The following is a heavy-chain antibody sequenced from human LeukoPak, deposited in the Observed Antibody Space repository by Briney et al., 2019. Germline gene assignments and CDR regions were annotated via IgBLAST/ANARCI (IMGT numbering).Heavy chain of an antibody. CDR2: ISSSSSTI. CDR1: GFTFSNYS. Sequence: GGSLRLSCAASGFTFSNYSMNWVRQAPGKGLEWVSYISSSSSTIYYADSVRGRFTISRDNARNSLYLQMNSLRAEDTAVYYCARRGIAAAPPTWGQGTLVTVSS. D-gene: IGHD6-13*01. CDR3: ARRGIAAAPPT. J-gene: IGHJ5*02. V-gene: IGHV3-48*01.